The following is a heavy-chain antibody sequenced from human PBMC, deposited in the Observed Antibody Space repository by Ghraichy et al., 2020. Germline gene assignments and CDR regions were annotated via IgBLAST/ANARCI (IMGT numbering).Heavy chain of an antibody. D-gene: IGHD6-13*01. V-gene: IGHV4-34*01. CDR2: INHSGST. CDR1: GGSFSGYY. CDR3: ARGRNLYSSSWYLIWFDP. J-gene: IGHJ5*02. Sequence: SETLSLTCAVYGGSFSGYYWSWIRQPPGKGLEWIGEINHSGSTNYNPSLKSRVTISVDTSKNQFSLKLSSVTAADTAVYYCARGRNLYSSSWYLIWFDPWGQGTLVTVSS.